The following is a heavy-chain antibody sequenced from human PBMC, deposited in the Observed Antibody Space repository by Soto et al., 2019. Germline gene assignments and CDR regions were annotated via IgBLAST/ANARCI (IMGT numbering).Heavy chain of an antibody. CDR2: INPSGGST. CDR1: GYTFTSYY. V-gene: IGHV1-46*01. D-gene: IGHD2-15*01. J-gene: IGHJ4*02. CDR3: ARRYSSGGSCYYFVY. Sequence: ASVKVSCKASGYTFTSYYMHWVRQAPGQGLEWMGIINPSGGSTSDAQKFQGRVTMTGDTSTSTVYMELSSLRSEDMAVYYCARRYSSGGSCYYFVYWCQGTRVIV.